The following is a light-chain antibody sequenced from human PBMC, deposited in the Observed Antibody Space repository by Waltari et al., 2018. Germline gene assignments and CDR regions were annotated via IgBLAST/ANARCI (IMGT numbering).Light chain of an antibody. V-gene: IGLV2-11*01. J-gene: IGLJ3*02. CDR2: DIN. CDR1: SSDVGGLNY. Sequence: QSALTQPRSVSGSPGQPVTISCTGTSSDVGGLNYVSWYQQHPDKAPKLIIYDINKRPSGVPDRFSGSKSGNTASLTISGLQAEDEADYYCCSYVGSNIYWVFGGGTKLTVL. CDR3: CSYVGSNIYWV.